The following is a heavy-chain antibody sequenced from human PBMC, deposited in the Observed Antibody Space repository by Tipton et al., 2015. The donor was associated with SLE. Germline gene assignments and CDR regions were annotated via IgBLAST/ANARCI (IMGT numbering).Heavy chain of an antibody. CDR3: ARILAAAGTGGY. D-gene: IGHD6-13*01. V-gene: IGHV4-39*07. CDR1: GGSISSGSYY. J-gene: IGHJ4*02. CDR2: IYHSGST. Sequence: TLSLTCTVSGGSISSGSYYWSWIRQPPGKGLEWIGSIYHSGSTYYNPSLKSRVTISVDTSKNQFSLKLSSVTAADTAVYYCARILAAAGTGGYWGQGTLVTVSS.